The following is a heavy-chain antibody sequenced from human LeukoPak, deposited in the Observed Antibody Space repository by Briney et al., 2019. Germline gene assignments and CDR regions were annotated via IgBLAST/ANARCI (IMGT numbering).Heavy chain of an antibody. V-gene: IGHV1-69*05. CDR3: ALAAAGTTDWFDP. CDR1: GGTFSSYA. CDR2: IIPIFGTA. Sequence: ASVKVSCKASGGTFSSYAISWVRQAPGQGLEWMGRIIPIFGTANYAQKFQGRVTITTDESTSTAYMELSSLRSEDTAVYYCALAAAGTTDWFDPWGQGTLVTVSS. D-gene: IGHD6-25*01. J-gene: IGHJ5*02.